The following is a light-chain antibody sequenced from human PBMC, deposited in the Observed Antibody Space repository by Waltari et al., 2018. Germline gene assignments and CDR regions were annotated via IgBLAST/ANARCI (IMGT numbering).Light chain of an antibody. CDR1: QSVSSY. CDR3: QQRSNWPPRVT. J-gene: IGKJ3*01. V-gene: IGKV3-11*01. CDR2: DAS. Sequence: EIVLTQSPATLSLSPGERATLSCRASQSVSSYLAWYQQKPGQAPRLLIYDASKRATDNPARFSGSGSWTDFILTISSLEPEDFAVYYCQQRSNWPPRVTFGPGTKVDIK.